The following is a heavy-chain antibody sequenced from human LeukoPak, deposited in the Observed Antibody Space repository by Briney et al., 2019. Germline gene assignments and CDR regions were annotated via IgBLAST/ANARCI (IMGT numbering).Heavy chain of an antibody. D-gene: IGHD1-26*01. V-gene: IGHV1-8*01. CDR2: MNPNSGNT. Sequence: ASVKLSCKASGYTFTSYDINWVRQATGQGLEWMGWMNPNSGNTGYAQKFQGRVTMTRNTSISTAYMELSSLRSEDTAVYYCARRRLSGSYYYYGMDVWGQGTTVTVSS. CDR1: GYTFTSYD. CDR3: ARRRLSGSYYYYGMDV. J-gene: IGHJ6*02.